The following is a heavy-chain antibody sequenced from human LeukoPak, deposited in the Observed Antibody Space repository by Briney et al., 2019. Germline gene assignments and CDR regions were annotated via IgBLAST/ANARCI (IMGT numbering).Heavy chain of an antibody. D-gene: IGHD6-13*01. CDR2: IKQVGRGK. V-gene: IGHV3-7*01. CDR3: ARPTSSSWFKYFQH. CDR1: GFTFSSYW. J-gene: IGHJ1*01. Sequence: GGSLRLSCAVSGFTFSSYWMSWVRQAPGKGRGWVANIKQVGRGKYYVDSVKGRFTISRDNAKNSLYLQMNSLRAEDTAVYYCARPTSSSWFKYFQHWGQGTLVTVSS.